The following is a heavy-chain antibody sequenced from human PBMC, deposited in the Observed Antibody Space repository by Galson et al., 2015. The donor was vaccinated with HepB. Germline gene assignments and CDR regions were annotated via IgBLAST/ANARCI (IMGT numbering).Heavy chain of an antibody. CDR3: AKPFFRYTTRGEGNYFNS. CDR2: ISYDGSIK. D-gene: IGHD1-1*01. J-gene: IGHJ4*02. V-gene: IGHV3-30*18. Sequence: SLRLSCAASGFAFYNYGMHWVRQAPGKGLEWVAVISYDGSIKFYADSVKGRFTISRDSSMNTLYLQMDGLNVEDTALYFCAKPFFRYTTRGEGNYFNSWGQGVQVTVSS. CDR1: GFAFYNYG.